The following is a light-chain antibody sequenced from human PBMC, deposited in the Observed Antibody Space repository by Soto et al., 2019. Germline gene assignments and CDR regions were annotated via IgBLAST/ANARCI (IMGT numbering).Light chain of an antibody. CDR2: GAS. V-gene: IGKV3-20*01. J-gene: IGKJ2*01. Sequence: EIVLTHSPGTLSLSPGERATLSCRASQSVSSSYLAWYQQKPGQAPRLLIYGASSRATGIPDRFSGSGSGTEFTLTISRLEPEDFVVYYCQQYGRSPYTFGQGTKVDIK. CDR3: QQYGRSPYT. CDR1: QSVSSSY.